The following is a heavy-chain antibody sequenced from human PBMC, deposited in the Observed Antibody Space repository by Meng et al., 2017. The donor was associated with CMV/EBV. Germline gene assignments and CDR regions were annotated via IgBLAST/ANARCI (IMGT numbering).Heavy chain of an antibody. CDR1: YFSGYY. CDR3: ARGERNYDSSGYTTNWFDP. CDR2: INHSGNT. V-gene: IGHV4-34*01. J-gene: IGHJ5*02. Sequence: YFSGYYWSWIRQPPGKGLEWIEEINHSGNTNYNPSLESRVTISVDTSKNQFSMKLSSVTAADTAVYYCARGERNYDSSGYTTNWFDPWGQGTLVTVSS. D-gene: IGHD3-22*01.